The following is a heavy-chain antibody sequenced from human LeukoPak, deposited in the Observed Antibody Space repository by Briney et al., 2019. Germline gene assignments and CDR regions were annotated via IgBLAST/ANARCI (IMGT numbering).Heavy chain of an antibody. CDR1: GVSISSYY. J-gene: IGHJ4*02. Sequence: SETLSLTCTVSGVSISSYYWSWIRQPPGKGLEWIGYIYYSGSTNYNPSLKSRVTISVDTSKNQFSLKLSSVTAADTAVYYCARDGETGPLFDYWGQGTLVTVSS. D-gene: IGHD1-1*01. V-gene: IGHV4-59*01. CDR3: ARDGETGPLFDY. CDR2: IYYSGST.